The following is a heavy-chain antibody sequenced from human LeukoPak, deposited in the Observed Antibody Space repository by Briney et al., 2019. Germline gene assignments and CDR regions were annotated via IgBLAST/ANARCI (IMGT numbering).Heavy chain of an antibody. D-gene: IGHD1-26*01. CDR3: ARDRELLRAEYFQH. CDR2: INPNSGGT. J-gene: IGHJ1*01. Sequence: ASVKVSCKASGYTFTGYYMHWVRQAPGQGFEWMGWINPNSGGTNYAQKFQGRVTMTRDTSISTAYMELSRLRSDDTAVYYCARDRELLRAEYFQHWGQGTLVTVSS. CDR1: GYTFTGYY. V-gene: IGHV1-2*02.